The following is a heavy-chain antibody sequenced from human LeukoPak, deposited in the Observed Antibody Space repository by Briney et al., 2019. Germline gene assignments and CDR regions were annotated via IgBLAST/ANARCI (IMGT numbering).Heavy chain of an antibody. Sequence: SVTLSLTCAVYGGSFSGYYWSWIRQPPGKGLEWIREIYHSGVTDYNPSLKSRVTISLYTSRNELSLTLSSVTAADTAVYYCARAPTVEWLSTSTYVWGKGTAVTVSS. V-gene: IGHV4-34*01. D-gene: IGHD3-3*01. CDR3: ARAPTVEWLSTSTYV. CDR2: IYHSGVT. CDR1: GGSFSGYY. J-gene: IGHJ6*04.